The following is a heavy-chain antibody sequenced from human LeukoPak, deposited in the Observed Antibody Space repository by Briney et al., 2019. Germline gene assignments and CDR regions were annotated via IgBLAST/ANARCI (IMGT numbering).Heavy chain of an antibody. CDR2: ISYDGSNK. J-gene: IGHJ4*02. V-gene: IGHV3-30-3*01. Sequence: PGRSLRLSCAASGFTFSSYAMHWVRQAPGKGLEWVAVISYDGSNKYYADSVKGRFTISRDNSKNTLYLQMNSLRAEDTAVYYCARHQYSSSWFPFDYWGQGTLVTVSS. D-gene: IGHD6-13*01. CDR1: GFTFSSYA. CDR3: ARHQYSSSWFPFDY.